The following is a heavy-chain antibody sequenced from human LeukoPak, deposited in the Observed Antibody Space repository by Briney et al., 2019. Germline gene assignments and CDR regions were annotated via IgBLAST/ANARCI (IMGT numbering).Heavy chain of an antibody. V-gene: IGHV4-4*07. CDR2: IYTSGNT. CDR3: ARADGPIAAAGMVAFDI. D-gene: IGHD6-13*01. CDR1: GGSISSYY. J-gene: IGHJ3*02. Sequence: PSETLSLTCTVSGGSISSYYWSWIRQPAGKGLEWIGRIYTSGNTNYNPSLKSRVTMSVDKSKNQFSLKLRSMTAADTAVYYCARADGPIAAAGMVAFDIWGQGTMVTVSS.